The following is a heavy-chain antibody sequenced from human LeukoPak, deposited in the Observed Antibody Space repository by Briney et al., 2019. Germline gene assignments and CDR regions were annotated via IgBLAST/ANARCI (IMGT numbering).Heavy chain of an antibody. CDR3: ARDRVVWFGGGSCFDP. D-gene: IGHD3-10*01. Sequence: PSETLSLTCTVSGFSIRSGFYWGWIRQPPGKGMEWIGNIHHSGSTYYDPSLKSRVTISVDTSKNQFSLKVSSVTAADTAVYYCARDRVVWFGGGSCFDPWGQGTLVTVSS. CDR2: IHHSGST. CDR1: GFSIRSGFY. V-gene: IGHV4-38-2*02. J-gene: IGHJ5*02.